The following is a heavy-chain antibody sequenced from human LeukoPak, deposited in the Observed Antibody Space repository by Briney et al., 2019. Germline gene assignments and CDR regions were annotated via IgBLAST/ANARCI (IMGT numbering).Heavy chain of an antibody. J-gene: IGHJ6*02. CDR1: GFTFSSYA. D-gene: IGHD3-16*01. CDR2: ISGSGGST. V-gene: IGHV3-23*01. CDR3: AKEGAPYYYYSYGMDV. Sequence: GGSLRLSCAASGFTFSSYAMSWVRQAPGKGLEWVSSISGSGGSTYYADSVKGRFTISRDNSKNTLYLQMNSLRAEDTAVYYCAKEGAPYYYYSYGMDVWGQGTTVTVPS.